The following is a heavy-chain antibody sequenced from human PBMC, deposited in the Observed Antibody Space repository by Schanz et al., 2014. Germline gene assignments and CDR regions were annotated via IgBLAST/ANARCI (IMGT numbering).Heavy chain of an antibody. V-gene: IGHV3-48*01. CDR3: AKGPYYYYYMDV. CDR1: GITFSSHS. J-gene: IGHJ6*03. Sequence: EVHLVESGGGLVQPGGSLRLSCAASGITFSSHSFNWVRQAPGKGLEWISYITYNGGTIYYADSVKGRFTISRDNAKNSLYLEMNSLRAEDTAVYHCAKGPYYYYYMDVWGNGTTVAVSS. CDR2: ITYNGGTI.